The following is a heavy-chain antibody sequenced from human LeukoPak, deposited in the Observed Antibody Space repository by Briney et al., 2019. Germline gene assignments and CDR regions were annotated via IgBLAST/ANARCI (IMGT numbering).Heavy chain of an antibody. CDR2: IYYGGSA. J-gene: IGHJ4*02. D-gene: IGHD2/OR15-2a*01. V-gene: IGHV4-59*01. Sequence: SETLSLTCTVTGGSISSYYWNWIRQPPGKGLEWIGYIYYGGSANYNPSLKSRVTMSIDTSKNQFSLELTSVTAADSGVYYCARLLLSGLVADYWGQGTLVTVSP. CDR1: GGSISSYY. CDR3: ARLLLSGLVADY.